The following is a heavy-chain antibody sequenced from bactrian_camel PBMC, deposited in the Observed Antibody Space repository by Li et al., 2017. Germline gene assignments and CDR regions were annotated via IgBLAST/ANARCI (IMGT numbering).Heavy chain of an antibody. CDR1: GYTSSTNC. CDR3: TAPPDGGLCNRAIGN. V-gene: IGHV3S53*01. D-gene: IGHD1*01. CDR2: ISNRGGST. Sequence: HVQLVESGGGSVQPGGSLRLSCVVSGYTSSTNCMGWFRQAPGKERDGVAAISNRGGSTAYADYVKGRFTISRDNGKNTVYLQMNNLKPEDTGVYYCTAPPDGGLCNRAIGNWGQGTQVTVS. J-gene: IGHJ6*01.